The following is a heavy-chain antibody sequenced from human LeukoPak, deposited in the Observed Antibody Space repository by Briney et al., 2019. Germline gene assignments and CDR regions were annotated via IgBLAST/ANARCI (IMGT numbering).Heavy chain of an antibody. CDR2: INHSGST. V-gene: IGHV4-34*01. CDR1: GGSFSGYY. CDR3: ARALYYDFWSGYLANNWFDP. Sequence: SETLSLTCAVYGGSFSGYYWSWIRQPPGKGLEWIGEINHSGSTNYNPSLKSRVTISVDTSKNQFSLKLSSVAAADTAVYYCARALYYDFWSGYLANNWFDPWGQGTLVTVSS. J-gene: IGHJ5*02. D-gene: IGHD3-3*01.